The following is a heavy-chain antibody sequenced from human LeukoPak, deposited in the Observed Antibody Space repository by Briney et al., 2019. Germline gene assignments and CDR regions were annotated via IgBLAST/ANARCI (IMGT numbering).Heavy chain of an antibody. Sequence: ASVKVSCKASGYTVTGYYVHWVRQAPGQGLEWMGWINPNSGGTNYAQKFQGRVTMTRDTSISTAYMELSRLRSDDTAVYYCASFGQENYGDYFDYWGQGTLVTVSS. CDR1: GYTVTGYY. J-gene: IGHJ4*02. CDR2: INPNSGGT. V-gene: IGHV1-2*02. CDR3: ASFGQENYGDYFDY. D-gene: IGHD4-17*01.